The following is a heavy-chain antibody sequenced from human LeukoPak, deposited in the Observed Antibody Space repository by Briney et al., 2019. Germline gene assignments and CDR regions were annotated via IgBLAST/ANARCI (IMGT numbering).Heavy chain of an antibody. CDR3: ARAAAGNDY. Sequence: SETLSLTCTVSGGSISSTTWWSWVRQPPEKGLEWIGEIFHSGRTNYNPSLKSRVTISVDESKNHFSLKLSSVTAADTAVYYCARAAAGNDYWGQGTLVTVSS. V-gene: IGHV4-4*02. CDR2: IFHSGRT. J-gene: IGHJ4*02. CDR1: GGSISSTTW. D-gene: IGHD6-13*01.